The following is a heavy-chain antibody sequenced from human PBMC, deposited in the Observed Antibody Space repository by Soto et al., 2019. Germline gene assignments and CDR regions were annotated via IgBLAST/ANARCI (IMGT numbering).Heavy chain of an antibody. J-gene: IGHJ4*02. D-gene: IGHD3-9*01. CDR1: GFTFDAYQ. V-gene: IGHV3-48*03. CDR2: IRNDGGTT. CDR3: TRRYGYNNGCLIDD. Sequence: GGSLRLSCAASGFTFDAYQMSWVRQAPGKGLEWLSYIRNDGGTTYDADSVKGRFTVSRDNAKNSMYLQMKSLRVEDTGVYYCTRRYGYNNGCLIDDWGQGTLVTVSS.